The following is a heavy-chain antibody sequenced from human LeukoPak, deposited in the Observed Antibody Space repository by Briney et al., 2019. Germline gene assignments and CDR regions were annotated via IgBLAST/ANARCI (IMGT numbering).Heavy chain of an antibody. V-gene: IGHV1-18*01. D-gene: IGHD2-15*01. J-gene: IGHJ4*02. Sequence: GASVKVSCKASGYTFTSYGISWVRQAPGQGLEWMGWISAYNGNTNYAQKLQGRVTMTTDTSTSTAYMELRSLRSDDTAVYYCARDSVSWWLSPMYYFDYWGQGTLVTVSS. CDR3: ARDSVSWWLSPMYYFDY. CDR2: ISAYNGNT. CDR1: GYTFTSYG.